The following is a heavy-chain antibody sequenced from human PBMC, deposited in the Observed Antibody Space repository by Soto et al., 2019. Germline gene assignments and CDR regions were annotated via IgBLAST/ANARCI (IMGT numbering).Heavy chain of an antibody. CDR2: FDPEDGET. CDR1: GYTLTELS. D-gene: IGHD3-10*01. J-gene: IGHJ4*02. V-gene: IGHV1-24*01. Sequence: ASGKVSCKVSGYTLTELSMHWVRQAPGKGLEWMGGFDPEDGETIYAQKFQGRVTMTEDTSTDTAYMELSSLRSEDTAVYYCATDLSYGSSSGGEIGYWGQGTLVTVSS. CDR3: ATDLSYGSSSGGEIGY.